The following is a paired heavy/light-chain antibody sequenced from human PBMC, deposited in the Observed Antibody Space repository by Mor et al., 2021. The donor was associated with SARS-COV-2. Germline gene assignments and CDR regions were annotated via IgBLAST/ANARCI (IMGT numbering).Heavy chain of an antibody. CDR2: IYYSRST. V-gene: IGHV4-39*01. Sequence: QVRLQESGPGLVKPSETLSLTCTVSGGSISSNGYYWGWVRQPPGKGLEWIGNIYYSRSTYYNPSLKSRVTISVDTSQNQFSLKLNSVTAADTAVYYCARHVSSGWLYYYHGLDVWGQGTTVTASS. CDR3: ARHVSSGWLYYYHGLDV. CDR1: GGSISSNGYY. D-gene: IGHD6-19*01. J-gene: IGHJ6*02.
Light chain of an antibody. Sequence: QSALTQPASVSGSPGQSITISCTGTSSDVGGYNYVSWYQQHPGKAPKLMIYDVSYRPSGVSHRFSGSKSGNTASLTISGLQAEDEADYYCNSYTSSNTLVFGTGTKVTVL. CDR1: SSDVGGYNY. CDR2: DVS. V-gene: IGLV2-14*03. CDR3: NSYTSSNTLV. J-gene: IGLJ1*01.